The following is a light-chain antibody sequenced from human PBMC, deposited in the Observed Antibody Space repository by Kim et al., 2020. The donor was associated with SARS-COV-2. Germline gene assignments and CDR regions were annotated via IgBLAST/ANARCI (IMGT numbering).Light chain of an antibody. CDR3: QVWDSSTV. J-gene: IGLJ3*02. V-gene: IGLV3-9*01. Sequence: SYELTQPLSVSVALGQTARITCGGNNIGSKNVHWYQQKPGQAPVLVIYRDSNRPSGIPERFSGSNSGNTATLTISRAQAGEEADYYCQVWDSSTVFGGGT. CDR1: NIGSKN. CDR2: RDS.